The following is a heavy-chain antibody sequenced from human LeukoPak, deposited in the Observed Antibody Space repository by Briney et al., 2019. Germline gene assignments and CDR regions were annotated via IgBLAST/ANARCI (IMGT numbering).Heavy chain of an antibody. CDR3: AYNYGMDV. Sequence: PGGSLRLSCAASGFTFDDYAMHWVRQAPGKGLEWVSGISWNSGSIGYADSVKGRFTISRDNAKNSLYLQMSSLRAEDTALYYCAYNYGMDVWGQGTTVTVSS. D-gene: IGHD1-14*01. V-gene: IGHV3-9*01. J-gene: IGHJ6*02. CDR1: GFTFDDYA. CDR2: ISWNSGSI.